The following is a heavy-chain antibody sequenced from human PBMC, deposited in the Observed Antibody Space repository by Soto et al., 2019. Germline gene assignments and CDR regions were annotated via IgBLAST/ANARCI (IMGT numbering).Heavy chain of an antibody. J-gene: IGHJ6*02. CDR2: VDHRGST. CDR1: GESFRGYY. Sequence: QVHLQQRGAGLLKPSETLSLNCVVSGESFRGYYWSWIRQTPGMGLEWIGEVDHRGSTTYNPSLKNRASISIDSSKILFSLELTSVTAADTALYFCARYEYGNSLYGVDVWGQGTRVTVSS. CDR3: ARYEYGNSLYGVDV. V-gene: IGHV4-34*02. D-gene: IGHD1-7*01.